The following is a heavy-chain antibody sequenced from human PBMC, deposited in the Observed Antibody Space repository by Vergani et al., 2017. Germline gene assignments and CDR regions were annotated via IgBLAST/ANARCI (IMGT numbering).Heavy chain of an antibody. Sequence: QVQLVQSWAEVKKPGASVKVSCKASGYTFTSYDINWVRQATGQGLEWMGWMNPNSGNTGYAQKFQGRVTITRNTSISTAYMELSSLRSEDTAVYYCARGRSSSWYTYGMDVWGQGTTVTVSS. CDR2: MNPNSGNT. CDR3: ARGRSSSWYTYGMDV. V-gene: IGHV1-8*03. D-gene: IGHD6-13*01. J-gene: IGHJ6*02. CDR1: GYTFTSYD.